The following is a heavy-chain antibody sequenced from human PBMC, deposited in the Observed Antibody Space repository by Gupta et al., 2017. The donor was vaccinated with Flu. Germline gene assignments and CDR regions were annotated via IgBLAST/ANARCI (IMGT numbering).Heavy chain of an antibody. CDR2: IYYSGST. V-gene: IGHV4-39*01. D-gene: IGHD6-13*01. CDR3: ARLGYSSSWVDS. J-gene: IGHJ4*02. Sequence: ISSGSYYWGWIRQPPGKGLDWIGSIYYSGSTYYNPSLKSRVTISVDTSKNQFSLNIKSVTATDTAVYYCARLGYSSSWVDSWGQGTLVTVSS. CDR1: ISSGSYY.